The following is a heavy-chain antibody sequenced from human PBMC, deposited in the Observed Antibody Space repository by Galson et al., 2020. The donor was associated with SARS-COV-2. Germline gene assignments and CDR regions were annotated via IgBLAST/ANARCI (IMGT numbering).Heavy chain of an antibody. D-gene: IGHD1-26*01. J-gene: IGHJ4*02. V-gene: IGHV3-74*01. CDR2: INSNGSST. Sequence: GGSLRLSCAASGFTFSNYWMHWVRQAPGKGLVWVSRINSNGSSTSYADSVKGGFTISRDNAKNTLYLQMNSLRVEDTALYYCTATRAYWGQGTLVTVSS. CDR3: TATRAY. CDR1: GFTFSNYW.